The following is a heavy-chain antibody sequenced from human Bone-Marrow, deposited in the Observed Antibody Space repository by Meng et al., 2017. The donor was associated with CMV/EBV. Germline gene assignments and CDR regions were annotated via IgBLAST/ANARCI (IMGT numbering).Heavy chain of an antibody. D-gene: IGHD3-3*01. V-gene: IGHV3-30*04. Sequence: GGSLRLSCAASGFTFSSYAMHWVRQAPGKGLEWVAVISYDGSNKYYADSVKGRFTIPRDNSKNTLYLQMNSLRAEDTAVYYCARGYYDFWSGYPYYYYGMDVWGQGTTVTVSS. CDR3: ARGYYDFWSGYPYYYYGMDV. CDR1: GFTFSSYA. CDR2: ISYDGSNK. J-gene: IGHJ6*02.